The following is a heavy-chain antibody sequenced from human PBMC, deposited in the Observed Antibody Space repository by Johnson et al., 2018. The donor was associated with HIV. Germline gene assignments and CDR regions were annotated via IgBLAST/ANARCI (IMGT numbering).Heavy chain of an antibody. V-gene: IGHV3-48*04. D-gene: IGHD7-27*01. CDR2: ISSSGSTI. Sequence: MQLLESGGGLVQPGGSLRLSCAASGFTFSSYAMSWVRQTPGKGLEWVSFISSSGSTIYYADYVKGRFTISRDNAKNSLYLQMNSLRAEDTAVYYCARERGLGHAFDIWGQGTMVTVSS. CDR3: ARERGLGHAFDI. J-gene: IGHJ3*02. CDR1: GFTFSSYA.